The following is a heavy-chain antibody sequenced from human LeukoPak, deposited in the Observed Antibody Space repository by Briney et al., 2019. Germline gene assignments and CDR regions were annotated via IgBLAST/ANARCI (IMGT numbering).Heavy chain of an antibody. CDR2: ISSSGSTI. Sequence: GGSLRLSCAASGFTFSSYEMNWVRQAPGKGLEWVSYISSSGSTIYYADSVKGRFTISRDNAKNSLYLQMNSLRAEDTAVYYCARDSPYDILTGWGQGTLVTVFS. J-gene: IGHJ4*02. CDR1: GFTFSSYE. V-gene: IGHV3-48*03. CDR3: ARDSPYDILTG. D-gene: IGHD3-9*01.